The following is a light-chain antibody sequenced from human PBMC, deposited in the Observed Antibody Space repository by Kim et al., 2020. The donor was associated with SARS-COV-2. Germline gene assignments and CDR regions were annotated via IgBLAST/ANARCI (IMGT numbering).Light chain of an antibody. CDR2: QGS. CDR3: QAWDSSTVV. J-gene: IGLJ2*01. Sequence: SYELTQPPSVSVSPGQTASITCSGDKLGDKYACWYQQKPGQSPVLVIYQGSKRPSGIPERFSGSNSGNTATLTISGTQAMDEADYYCQAWDSSTVVFGGG. V-gene: IGLV3-1*01. CDR1: KLGDKY.